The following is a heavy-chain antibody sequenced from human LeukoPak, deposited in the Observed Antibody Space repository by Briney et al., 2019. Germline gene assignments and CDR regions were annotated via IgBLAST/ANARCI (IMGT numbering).Heavy chain of an antibody. V-gene: IGHV3-30*02. CDR2: IRYDGSNK. CDR3: AKDPGQLLVYYFDY. J-gene: IGHJ4*01. D-gene: IGHD6-6*01. CDR1: GFTFSSYG. Sequence: GGSLRLSCAASGFTFSSYGMHWVRQAPGKGLEWVAFIRYDGSNKYYADSVKGRFTISRDNSKNTLYLQMNSLRAEDTAVYYCAKDPGQLLVYYFDYWGQEPWSPSPQ.